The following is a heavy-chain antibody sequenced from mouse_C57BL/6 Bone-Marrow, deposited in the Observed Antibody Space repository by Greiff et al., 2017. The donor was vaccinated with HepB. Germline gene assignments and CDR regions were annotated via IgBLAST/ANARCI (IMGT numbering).Heavy chain of an antibody. D-gene: IGHD1-1*01. J-gene: IGHJ1*03. CDR3: AIEDYYYGSSYWYFDV. Sequence: EVNVVESGGGLVKPGGSLKLSCAASGFTFSDYGMHWVRQAPEKGLEWVAYISSGSSTIYYADTVKGRFTISRDNAKNTLFLQMTSLRSEDTAMYYCAIEDYYYGSSYWYFDVWGTGTTVTVSS. V-gene: IGHV5-17*01. CDR2: ISSGSSTI. CDR1: GFTFSDYG.